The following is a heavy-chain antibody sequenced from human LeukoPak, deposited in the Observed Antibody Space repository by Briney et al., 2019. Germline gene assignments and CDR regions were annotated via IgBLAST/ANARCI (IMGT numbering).Heavy chain of an antibody. CDR3: AKDVGSNSYWYFDL. Sequence: PGGSLRLSCAASRFIFSNYVMHWVRQAPGKGLEWVAVIAHDGSQTYYSDSVKGRFTISRDNSKNTLYLQMSSLRAEDTAVYFCAKDVGSNSYWYFDLWGRGTLVTVSS. CDR2: IAHDGSQT. CDR1: RFIFSNYV. V-gene: IGHV3-30*04. D-gene: IGHD1-26*01. J-gene: IGHJ2*01.